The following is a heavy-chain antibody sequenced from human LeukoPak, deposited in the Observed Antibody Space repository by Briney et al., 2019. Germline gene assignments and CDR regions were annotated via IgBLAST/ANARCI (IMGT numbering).Heavy chain of an antibody. J-gene: IGHJ2*01. CDR3: ARWAPDYCGGDCYYWYFDL. V-gene: IGHV4-30-4*08. Sequence: SETLSLTCTVSGGSISSGDYYWSWIRQPPGKGLEWIGYIYYSGSTYYNPSLKSRVTISVDTSKNQFSLKLSSVTAADTAVYYCARWAPDYCGGDCYYWYFDLWGRGTLVTVSS. CDR1: GGSISSGDYY. CDR2: IYYSGST. D-gene: IGHD2-21*01.